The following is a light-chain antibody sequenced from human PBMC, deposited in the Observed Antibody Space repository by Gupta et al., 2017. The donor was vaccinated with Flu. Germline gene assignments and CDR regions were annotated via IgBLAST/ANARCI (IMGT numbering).Light chain of an antibody. CDR2: GAS. V-gene: IGKV3-20*01. Sequence: IVLTQSPGTLSLSPGERATLSCRASQSISYKFLAWYYQKPGQPPRLLMYGASMRATGIPGRFSGSGSGTDFTLAISRLEPEDFALYYCQHYGTSPSFGGGTKVEI. CDR3: QHYGTSPS. J-gene: IGKJ4*01. CDR1: QSISYKF.